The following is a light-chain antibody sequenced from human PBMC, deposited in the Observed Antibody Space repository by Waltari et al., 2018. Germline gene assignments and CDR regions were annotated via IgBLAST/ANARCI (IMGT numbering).Light chain of an antibody. CDR1: QTIGFS. J-gene: IGKJ1*01. V-gene: IGKV3-15*01. CDR2: HAS. Sequence: TVVTQSPATLPVSPGERATLSCRTSQTIGFSLAWYQQKPGQAPRLLIYHASTRATGIPDRFSGSGSESDFTLTISSLQSEDVAVYYCQQYNNWPPGTFGQGTKVEI. CDR3: QQYNNWPPGT.